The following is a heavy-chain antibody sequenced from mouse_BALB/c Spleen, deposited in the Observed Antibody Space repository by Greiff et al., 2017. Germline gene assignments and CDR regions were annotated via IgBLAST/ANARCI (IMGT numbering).Heavy chain of an antibody. V-gene: IGHV2-9*02. CDR1: GFSLTSYG. CDR3: ARERGDGYYPFAY. CDR2: IWAGGST. D-gene: IGHD2-3*01. Sequence: VKLQESGPGLVAPSQSLSITCTVSGFSLTSYGVHWVRQPPGKGLEWLGVIWAGGSTNYNSALMSRLSISKDNSKSQVFLKMNSLQTDDTAMYYCARERGDGYYPFAYWGQGTLVTVSA. J-gene: IGHJ3*01.